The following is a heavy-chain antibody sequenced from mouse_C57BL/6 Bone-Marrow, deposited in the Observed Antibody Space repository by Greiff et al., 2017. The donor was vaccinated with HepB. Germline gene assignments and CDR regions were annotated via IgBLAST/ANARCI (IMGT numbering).Heavy chain of an antibody. CDR3: ARNYYGSGAY. CDR2: IDPSDSYT. J-gene: IGHJ3*01. CDR1: GYTFTSYW. D-gene: IGHD1-1*01. Sequence: QVQLQQPGAELVRPGTSVKLSCKASGYTFTSYWMHWVKQRPAQGLEWIGVIDPSDSYTNYNQKFKGKATLTVDTSSSTAYMQLSSLTSEDSAVYYCARNYYGSGAYWGQGTLVTVSA. V-gene: IGHV1-59*01.